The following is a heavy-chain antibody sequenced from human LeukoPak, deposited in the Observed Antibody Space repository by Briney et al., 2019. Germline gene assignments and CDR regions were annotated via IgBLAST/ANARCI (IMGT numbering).Heavy chain of an antibody. J-gene: IGHJ6*03. CDR3: ARAVPPTYYYDSSGYYSYYYYMDV. CDR2: INHSGST. Sequence: SETLSLTCAVYGGSFSGYYWSWIRQPPGKGLEWIGEINHSGSTNYNPSLKSRVTISVDTSKNQFSLKLSSVTAADTAVYHCARAVPPTYYYDSSGYYSYYYYMDVWGKGTTVTVS. CDR1: GGSFSGYY. D-gene: IGHD3-22*01. V-gene: IGHV4-34*01.